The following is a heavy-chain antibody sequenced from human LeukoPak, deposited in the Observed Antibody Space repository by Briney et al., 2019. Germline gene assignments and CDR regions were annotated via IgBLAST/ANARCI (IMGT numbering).Heavy chain of an antibody. Sequence: PGGSLRLSCGASGFTFSSYEMIWVRQTPGTGLEWVSHISSSGTSLQYADSVKGRFTISRDNAKNSLYLQMNSMRAEDTAVYYCARIGGKGYYYYYMDVWGKGTTVTISS. V-gene: IGHV3-48*03. CDR1: GFTFSSYE. J-gene: IGHJ6*03. CDR3: ARIGGKGYYYYYMDV. CDR2: ISSSGTSL.